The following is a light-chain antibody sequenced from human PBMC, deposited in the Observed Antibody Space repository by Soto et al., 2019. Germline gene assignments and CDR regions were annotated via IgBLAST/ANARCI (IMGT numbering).Light chain of an antibody. V-gene: IGKV3-11*01. CDR1: QSVSSY. Sequence: EIVLTQSPATLSLSPGERATLSCRASQSVSSYLAWYQQKPGQAPRLLIYDASNRATGIPARFSGSVSGTDFTRTICSLEPEDFAVYYCQQRSNWPPMYTFGQGTKLEIK. CDR3: QQRSNWPPMYT. J-gene: IGKJ2*01. CDR2: DAS.